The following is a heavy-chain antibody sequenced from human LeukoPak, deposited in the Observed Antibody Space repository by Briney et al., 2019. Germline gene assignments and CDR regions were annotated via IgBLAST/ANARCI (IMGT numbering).Heavy chain of an antibody. CDR3: ARDYCSSTSCHNYYYYGMDV. CDR1: GFTFSSYA. D-gene: IGHD2-2*02. CDR2: ISGSGGST. Sequence: GGSLRLSCAASGFTFSSYAMSWVRQAPGEGLEWVSAISGSGGSTYYADSVKGRFTISRDNSKNTLYLQMNSLRAEDTAVYYCARDYCSSTSCHNYYYYGMDVWGQGTTVTVSS. V-gene: IGHV3-23*01. J-gene: IGHJ6*02.